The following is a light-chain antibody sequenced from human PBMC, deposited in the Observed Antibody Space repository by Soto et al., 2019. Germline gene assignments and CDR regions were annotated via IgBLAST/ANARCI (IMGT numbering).Light chain of an antibody. J-gene: IGKJ5*01. CDR1: QSISYN. CDR3: QQRSNRPPIT. V-gene: IGKV3-15*01. Sequence: EIVMTQSPATLSVSPGERATLSCRASQSISYNLAWYQQKPGQAPRVLIYSASTRATGIPARFSGSGSGTEFTLTISSLQSEDFAVYYCQQRSNRPPITFGQGTRLEIK. CDR2: SAS.